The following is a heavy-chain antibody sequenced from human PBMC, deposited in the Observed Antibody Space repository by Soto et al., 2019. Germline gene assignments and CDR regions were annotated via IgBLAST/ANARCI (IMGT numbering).Heavy chain of an antibody. CDR1: GFSLSTSEVC. CDR2: IFWNDDE. J-gene: IGHJ5*02. Sequence: GTTLGNPTQTLTLTCTFSGFSLSTSEVCVVWIRQPPGKALEWLALIFWNDDERYNPSLKSSLTITKDISKNQVVLTMTNMDPLETSTYYCAHSMVFDWFKPWGQGTLVTVSS. V-gene: IGHV2-5*01. D-gene: IGHD3-10*01. CDR3: AHSMVFDWFKP.